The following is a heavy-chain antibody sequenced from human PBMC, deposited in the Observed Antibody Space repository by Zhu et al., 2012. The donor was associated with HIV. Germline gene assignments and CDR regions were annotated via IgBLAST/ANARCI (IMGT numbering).Heavy chain of an antibody. CDR3: ARRGRVATITGAFDI. J-gene: IGHJ3*02. V-gene: IGHV4-38-2*01. CDR2: IYHSGST. CDR1: GYSISSGYY. D-gene: IGHD5-12*01. Sequence: QVQLQESGPGLVKPSETLSLTCAVSGYSISSGYYWGWIRQPPGKGQEWIGSIYHSGSTYYNPSLKSRVTISVDTSKNQFSLKLSSVTAADTAVYYCARRGRVATITGAFDIWGQGTMVTVSS.